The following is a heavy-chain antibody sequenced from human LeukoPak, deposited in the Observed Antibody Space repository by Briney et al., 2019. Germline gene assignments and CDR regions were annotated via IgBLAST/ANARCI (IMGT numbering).Heavy chain of an antibody. Sequence: GGSLRLSCAASGFTFDDYAMHWVRQAPGKGLEWVSGISWNSGYIGYEDSVKGRFTISRDNAKNSLYLQMNSLRAEDTAVYYCARDRDGYNPLRGSGFDYWGQGTLVTVSS. CDR2: ISWNSGYI. CDR1: GFTFDDYA. J-gene: IGHJ4*02. D-gene: IGHD5-24*01. V-gene: IGHV3-9*01. CDR3: ARDRDGYNPLRGSGFDY.